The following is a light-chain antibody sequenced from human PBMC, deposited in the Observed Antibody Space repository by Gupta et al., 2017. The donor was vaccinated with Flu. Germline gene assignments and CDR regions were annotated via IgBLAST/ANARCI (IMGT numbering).Light chain of an antibody. CDR2: WGS. J-gene: IGKJ3*01. CDR1: QYISKV. Sequence: DIQMTQPPSSVSASVGDRVTITCRASQYISKVLDWYQQKPGKAPKLLIYWGSSLHSGVPSRFSGSGSGTDLTLTISSLQPEDVATYYCQQANSYPDTFGHGTKVDVK. CDR3: QQANSYPDT. V-gene: IGKV1-12*01.